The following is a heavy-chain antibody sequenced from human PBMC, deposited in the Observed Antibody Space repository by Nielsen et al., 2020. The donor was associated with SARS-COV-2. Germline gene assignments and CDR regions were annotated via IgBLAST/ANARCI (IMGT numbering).Heavy chain of an antibody. CDR3: ARLGGIAAAGLPLFDY. J-gene: IGHJ4*02. V-gene: IGHV3-21*01. CDR1: GFTFSNYV. CDR2: ISSSSSYI. Sequence: GGSLRLSCAASGFTFSNYVMNWVRQAPGKGLEWVSSISSSSSYIYYADSVKGRFTISRDNAKNSLYLQMNSLRAEDTAVYYCARLGGIAAAGLPLFDYWGQGTLVTVSS. D-gene: IGHD6-13*01.